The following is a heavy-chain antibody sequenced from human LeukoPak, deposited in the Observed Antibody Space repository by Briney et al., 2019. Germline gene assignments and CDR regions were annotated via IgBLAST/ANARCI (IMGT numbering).Heavy chain of an antibody. J-gene: IGHJ4*02. Sequence: SETLSLTCIVSGGSISSYYWSWIRQPPGKGLEWIGYIFYTGGTNYNPSLKSRVTISVDTSKNQFSLKLSSVTAADTAVYYCARHREPGYSSSWFDYWGQGTLVTVSS. D-gene: IGHD6-13*01. CDR2: IFYTGGT. CDR1: GGSISSYY. CDR3: ARHREPGYSSSWFDY. V-gene: IGHV4-59*08.